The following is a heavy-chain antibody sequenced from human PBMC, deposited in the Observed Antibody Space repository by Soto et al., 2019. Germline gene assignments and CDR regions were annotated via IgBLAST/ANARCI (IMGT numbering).Heavy chain of an antibody. CDR3: ERQGYGSGPNWFDS. CDR1: DYSISNGYY. CDR2: IYYSGNT. V-gene: IGHV4-38-2*01. Sequence: SETLSLTCAVSDYSISNGYYWGWIRQPPGKGLEWIGSIYYSGNTYYNPSLKSRVTISVDTSKNQFSLKLNSVTAADTAVYYCERQGYGSGPNWFDSWGQGTPVTVSS. D-gene: IGHD3-10*01. J-gene: IGHJ5*01.